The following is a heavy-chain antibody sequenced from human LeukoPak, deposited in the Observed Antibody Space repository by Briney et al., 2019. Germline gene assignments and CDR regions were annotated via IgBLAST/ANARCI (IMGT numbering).Heavy chain of an antibody. J-gene: IGHJ6*03. CDR2: IYTSGST. D-gene: IGHD4-17*01. CDR1: GGSISSYY. CDR3: ARDTVTTPYYYYYMDV. Sequence: PSETLSLTCTVSGGSISSYYWSWLRQPAGKGLEWIGRIYTSGSTNHNPSLKSRVTMSVDTSKNQFSLKLSSVTAADTAVYYCARDTVTTPYYYYYMDVWGKGTTVTVSS. V-gene: IGHV4-4*07.